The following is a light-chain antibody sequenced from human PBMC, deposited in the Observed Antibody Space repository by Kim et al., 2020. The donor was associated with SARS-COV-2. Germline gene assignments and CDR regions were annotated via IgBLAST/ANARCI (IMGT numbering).Light chain of an antibody. CDR3: QQYGSSPCT. J-gene: IGKJ2*01. Sequence: EIVLTQSPGTLSLSPGERATLSCRASQSVSSSYLAWYQQKPGQAPRLLIYGASSRATGIPDRFSGSGSGTDFTLTISRLKPEDFAVYYCQQYGSSPCTFGQGTKLEIK. CDR1: QSVSSSY. V-gene: IGKV3-20*01. CDR2: GAS.